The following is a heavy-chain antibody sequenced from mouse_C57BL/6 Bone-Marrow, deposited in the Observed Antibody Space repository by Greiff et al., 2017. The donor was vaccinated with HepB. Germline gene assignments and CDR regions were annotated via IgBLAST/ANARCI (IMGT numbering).Heavy chain of an antibody. CDR3: ARRYGNYGFAY. Sequence: EVKLQESGGGLVKPGGSLKLSCAASGFTFSSYAMSWVRQTPEKRLEWVATISDGGSYTYYPDNVKGRFTISRDNAKNNLYLQMSHLKSEDTAMYYCARRYGNYGFAYWGQGTLVTVSA. J-gene: IGHJ3*01. V-gene: IGHV5-4*03. CDR2: ISDGGSYT. CDR1: GFTFSSYA. D-gene: IGHD2-1*01.